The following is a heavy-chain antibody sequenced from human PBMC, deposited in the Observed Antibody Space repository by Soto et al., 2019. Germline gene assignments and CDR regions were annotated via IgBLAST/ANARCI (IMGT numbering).Heavy chain of an antibody. CDR3: ARGRFCDATPCYEDQNYFAP. Sequence: PSETLSLTCTVPGGSMNTFYWNWIRQSPKKGLEWIGNIYYSGTTNYNPSLKSRVTISVDTSKNQFSLKLSSVTAADTAVYYCARGRFCDATPCYEDQNYFAPGGRGTLVTVSS. CDR1: GGSMNTFY. D-gene: IGHD2-2*01. CDR2: IYYSGTT. J-gene: IGHJ5*02. V-gene: IGHV4-59*01.